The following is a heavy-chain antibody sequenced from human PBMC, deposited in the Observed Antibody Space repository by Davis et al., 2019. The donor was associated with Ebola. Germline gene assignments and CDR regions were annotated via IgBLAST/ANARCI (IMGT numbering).Heavy chain of an antibody. V-gene: IGHV3-7*03. D-gene: IGHD4-23*01. CDR1: GFTFNYYW. CDR2: TKPDGSEK. Sequence: GGSLRLSCVASGFTFNYYWMSWVRQAPGKGLQWVANTKPDGSEKFYVDSVKGRFTISRDNTKNSLYLQMSSLRADDTAIYYCARDLVYGGNAFFDYWGQGTPVSVSS. J-gene: IGHJ4*02. CDR3: ARDLVYGGNAFFDY.